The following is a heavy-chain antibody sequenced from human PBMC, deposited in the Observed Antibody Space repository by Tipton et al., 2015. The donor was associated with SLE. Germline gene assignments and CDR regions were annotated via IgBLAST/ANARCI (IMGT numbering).Heavy chain of an antibody. V-gene: IGHV4-39*07. Sequence: LRLSCTVSGGSISSSSYYWGWIRQPPGKGLEWIGSIYYSGSTYYNPSLKSRVTISVDTSKNQFSLNLSSVTAADTAVYYCARVGLVAPAAISSGVDSWGQGTLVTVSS. D-gene: IGHD2-2*02. J-gene: IGHJ4*02. CDR2: IYYSGST. CDR3: ARVGLVAPAAISSGVDS. CDR1: GGSISSSSYY.